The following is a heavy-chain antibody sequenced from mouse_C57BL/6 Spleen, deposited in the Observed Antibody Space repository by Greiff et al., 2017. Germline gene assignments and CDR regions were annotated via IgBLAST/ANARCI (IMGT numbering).Heavy chain of an antibody. J-gene: IGHJ4*01. CDR3: AGNDDGYYVDYAMDY. D-gene: IGHD2-3*01. CDR2: IWSGGIT. CDR1: GFSLTSYG. Sequence: QVQLKQSGPGLVQPSQSLSITCTVSGFSLTSYGVHWVRQSPGKGLEWLGVIWSGGITDYNAAFIYSLSISKDNSKSQVFFKMNSLEADDTAIYYCAGNDDGYYVDYAMDYWGQGTSVTVSS. V-gene: IGHV2-2*01.